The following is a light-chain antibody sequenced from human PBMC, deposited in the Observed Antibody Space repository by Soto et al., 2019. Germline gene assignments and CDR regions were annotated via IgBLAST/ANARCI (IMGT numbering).Light chain of an antibody. CDR3: QQYNSYSSEA. J-gene: IGKJ1*01. CDR2: KVS. Sequence: DIQMTQSPSTLSASVGDRVTITCRASQTINGWLAWYQQKPGKAPKLLIYKVSRLESGVPSRFSGSGSQTEFTLTINNLQPDDFATYYCQQYNSYSSEAFGQGTKLEIK. CDR1: QTINGW. V-gene: IGKV1-5*03.